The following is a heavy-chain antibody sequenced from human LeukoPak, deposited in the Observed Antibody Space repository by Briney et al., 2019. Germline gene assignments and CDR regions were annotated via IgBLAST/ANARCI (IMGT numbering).Heavy chain of an antibody. J-gene: IGHJ5*02. D-gene: IGHD3-10*01. CDR2: IIPIFGTA. Sequence: ASVKVSCKASGGTFSTYAISWVRQAPGQGLEWMGGIIPIFGTANYAQKFQGRVTITADESTSTAYMELSSLRSDDTAVYYCARGARGKLGPNWFDPWGQGTLVTVSS. V-gene: IGHV1-69*13. CDR3: ARGARGKLGPNWFDP. CDR1: GGTFSTYA.